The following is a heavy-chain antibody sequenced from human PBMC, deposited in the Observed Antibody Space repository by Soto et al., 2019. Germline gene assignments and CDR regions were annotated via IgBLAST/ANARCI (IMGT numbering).Heavy chain of an antibody. D-gene: IGHD6-19*01. J-gene: IGHJ6*02. CDR1: GFTFSSYA. CDR3: ARGSSGSTYYYYGMDV. CDR2: ISYDGSNK. Sequence: GGSLRLSCAASGFTFSSYAMHWVRQSPGKGLEWVAVISYDGSNKYYADSVKGRFTISRDNSKNTLYLQMNSLRAEDTAVYYCARGSSGSTYYYYGMDVWGQGTTVTVSS. V-gene: IGHV3-30-3*01.